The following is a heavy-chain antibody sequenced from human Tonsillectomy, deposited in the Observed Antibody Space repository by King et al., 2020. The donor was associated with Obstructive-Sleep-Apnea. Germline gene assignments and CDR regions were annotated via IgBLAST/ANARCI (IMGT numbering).Heavy chain of an antibody. CDR3: ARDSGYSYGASYYYYGMDV. D-gene: IGHD5-18*01. Sequence: VQLVESGGGLVQPGGSLRLSCAASGFTFSSYSMNWVRQAPGKGLECVSYISSSSSPIYYADSVKGRFTISRDNAKNSLYLQMNSLRAEDTAVYYCARDSGYSYGASYYYYGMDVWGQGTTVTVSS. V-gene: IGHV3-48*04. CDR1: GFTFSSYS. J-gene: IGHJ6*02. CDR2: ISSSSSPI.